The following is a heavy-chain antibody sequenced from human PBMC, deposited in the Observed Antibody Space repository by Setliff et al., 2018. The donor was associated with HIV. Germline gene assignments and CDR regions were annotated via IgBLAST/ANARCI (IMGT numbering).Heavy chain of an antibody. CDR2: ITGYNGNT. CDR1: GYIFTNYG. CDR3: AGGLVSQKVPFDP. D-gene: IGHD1-1*01. Sequence: ASVKVSCKASGYIFTNYGISWVRQAPGQGLEWMGWITGYNGNTNYAEKFQGRVTMTIDTSTSTAYLELSCLGSEDTAVYYCAGGLVSQKVPFDPGGQGTLVTVSS. J-gene: IGHJ5*02. V-gene: IGHV1-18*01.